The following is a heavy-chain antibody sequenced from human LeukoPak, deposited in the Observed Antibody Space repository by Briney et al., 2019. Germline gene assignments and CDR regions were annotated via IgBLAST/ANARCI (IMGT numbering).Heavy chain of an antibody. J-gene: IGHJ4*02. CDR3: VRDGRYCSGGRCFPI. Sequence: GGSLRLSCAASGFTFRSYEMNWVRQAPGKRLEWVSFISSSGSAMYYADSVKGRFTISRDNAKNSLYLQMNSLRAEDTALYYCVRDGRYCSGGRCFPIWGQGTLVTVST. CDR1: GFTFRSYE. V-gene: IGHV3-48*03. D-gene: IGHD2-15*01. CDR2: ISSSGSAM.